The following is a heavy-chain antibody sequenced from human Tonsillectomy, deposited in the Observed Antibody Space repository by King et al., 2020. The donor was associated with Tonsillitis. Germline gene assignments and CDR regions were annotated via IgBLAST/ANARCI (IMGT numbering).Heavy chain of an antibody. CDR2: ISYDGSNT. CDR3: VRDGDDSSRYGFDY. V-gene: IGHV3-30*03. D-gene: IGHD3-22*01. CDR1: GFTLNNYK. J-gene: IGHJ4*02. Sequence: VQLVESGGGVVQPGRSLRLSCAASGFTLNNYKMHWVRQAPGKGLEWVALISYDGSNTWYADSVRGRFTISRDNSKNTLYLQMNSLITEDTAVYYCVRDGDDSSRYGFDYWGQGTLVTVSS.